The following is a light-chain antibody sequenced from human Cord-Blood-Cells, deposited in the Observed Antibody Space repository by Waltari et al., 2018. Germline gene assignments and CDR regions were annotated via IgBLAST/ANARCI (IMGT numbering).Light chain of an antibody. CDR2: QDS. Sequence: SYELTQPPSVSVSPGQTASITCSGVKLGDKYACWYQQKPGQSPVLVIYQDSKRPSGITERLSGSNSGNTATLTISGTQAMDEADYYCQAWDSSTAVFGGGTKLTVL. J-gene: IGLJ2*01. CDR3: QAWDSSTAV. V-gene: IGLV3-1*01. CDR1: KLGDKY.